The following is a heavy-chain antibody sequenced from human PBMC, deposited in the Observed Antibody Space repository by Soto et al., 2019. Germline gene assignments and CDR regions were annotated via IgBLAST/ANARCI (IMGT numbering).Heavy chain of an antibody. V-gene: IGHV3-11*01. Sequence: PGGSLRLSCAASGVTFSDYYMSWIRQAPGKGLEWVSYISSSGSTIYYADSVKGRSTTTRDNTKHSLYLQMTSPRAEDAAVYYCARGGYSSSWYYFGYWGQGTLVTVSS. CDR2: ISSSGSTI. D-gene: IGHD6-13*01. CDR1: GVTFSDYY. CDR3: ARGGYSSSWYYFGY. J-gene: IGHJ4*02.